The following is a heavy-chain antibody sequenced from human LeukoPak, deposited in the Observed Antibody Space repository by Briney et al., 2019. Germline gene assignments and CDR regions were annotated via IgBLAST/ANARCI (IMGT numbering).Heavy chain of an antibody. D-gene: IGHD3-22*01. J-gene: IGHJ4*02. CDR2: VIAIFGRV. V-gene: IGHV1-69*13. CDR1: RGTFSSYG. CDR3: ARGELGDSSGFSFFDY. Sequence: SVKVSCKASRGTFSSYGISWVRQAPGQGLEWMGGVIAIFGRVKYGQKFQGRATITADESTSTAYMELSSLTSEDTGVYYCARGELGDSSGFSFFDYWGQGTLVTVSS.